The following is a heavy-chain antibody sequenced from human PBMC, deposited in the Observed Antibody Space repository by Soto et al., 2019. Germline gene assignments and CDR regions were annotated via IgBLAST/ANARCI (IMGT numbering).Heavy chain of an antibody. CDR2: IIPIFGTA. CDR3: ARDGYDSSGYYYPYYFDY. V-gene: IGHV1-69*01. Sequence: QVQLVQSGAEVKKPGSSVKVSCKASGGTFSSYAISWVRQAPGQGLEWMGGIIPIFGTANYAQKFQGRVKITADESTSTAYMELSSLRSEDTAVYYCARDGYDSSGYYYPYYFDYWGQGTLVTVSS. J-gene: IGHJ4*02. CDR1: GGTFSSYA. D-gene: IGHD3-22*01.